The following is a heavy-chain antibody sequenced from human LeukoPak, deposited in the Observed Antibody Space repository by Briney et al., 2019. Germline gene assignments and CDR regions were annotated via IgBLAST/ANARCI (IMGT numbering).Heavy chain of an antibody. D-gene: IGHD2-15*01. Sequence: ASVKVSCKVSGYTLTELSMHWVRQAPGKWLEWMGGFDPEDGETIYEQKFQGRVTMTEDKSTDTAYMELSSLRYEDTAVYYCATGDCSGGSCYPDAGAYWGQGTLVTVSS. V-gene: IGHV1-24*01. J-gene: IGHJ4*02. CDR1: GYTLTELS. CDR3: ATGDCSGGSCYPDAGAY. CDR2: FDPEDGET.